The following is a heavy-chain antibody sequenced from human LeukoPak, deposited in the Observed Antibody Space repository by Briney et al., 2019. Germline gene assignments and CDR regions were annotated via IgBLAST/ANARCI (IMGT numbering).Heavy chain of an antibody. D-gene: IGHD6-19*01. CDR3: AKAAVAGYYFDY. CDR2: ISYDGSNK. Sequence: VPVISYDGSNKYYADSVKGRFTISRDNSKNTLYLQMNSLRAEDTAVYYCAKAAVAGYYFDYWGQGTLVTVSS. V-gene: IGHV3-30*18. J-gene: IGHJ4*02.